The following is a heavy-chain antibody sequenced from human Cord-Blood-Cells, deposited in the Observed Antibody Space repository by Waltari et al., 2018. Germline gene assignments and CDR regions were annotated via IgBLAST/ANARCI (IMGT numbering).Heavy chain of an antibody. CDR2: SHHSGST. CDR1: GGSFRGSY. CDR3: ARPDRTGDAFDI. D-gene: IGHD1-1*01. J-gene: IGHJ3*02. Sequence: QVQLQQWGAGLLQPSETLSPTLAAYGGSFRGSYWAWHRQPPGTGLDWIGESHHSGSTNYNPSLKSRVTISVDTSKNQFSLKLSSVTAADTAVYYCARPDRTGDAFDIWGQGTMVTVSS. V-gene: IGHV4-34*01.